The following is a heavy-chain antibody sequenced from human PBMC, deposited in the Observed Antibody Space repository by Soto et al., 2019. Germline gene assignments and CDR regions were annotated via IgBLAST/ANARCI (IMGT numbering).Heavy chain of an antibody. D-gene: IGHD4-4*01. CDR1: GGSISSGGYY. V-gene: IGHV4-61*08. Sequence: SETLSLTCTVSGGSISSGGYYWSWIRQHPGKGLEWIGYIYYSGSTNYNPSLKSRVTISVDTSKNQFSLKLSSVTAADTAVYYCARIYRYYYYYYMDVWGKGTTVTVSS. CDR3: ARIYRYYYYYYMDV. J-gene: IGHJ6*03. CDR2: IYYSGST.